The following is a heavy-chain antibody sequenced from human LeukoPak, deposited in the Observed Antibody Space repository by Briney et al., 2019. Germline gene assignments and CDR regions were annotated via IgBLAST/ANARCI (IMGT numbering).Heavy chain of an antibody. CDR3: AEGGRDGYNYEPGVDY. J-gene: IGHJ4*02. V-gene: IGHV3-66*01. D-gene: IGHD5-24*01. CDR1: GFTVSSNY. Sequence: GGSMRLSCAASGFTVSSNYMSWVRQAPGKGLEWVSVIYSGGSTYYADSVKGRFTISRDNSKNTLYLQMNSLRAEDTAVYYCAEGGRDGYNYEPGVDYWGQGTLVTVSS. CDR2: IYSGGST.